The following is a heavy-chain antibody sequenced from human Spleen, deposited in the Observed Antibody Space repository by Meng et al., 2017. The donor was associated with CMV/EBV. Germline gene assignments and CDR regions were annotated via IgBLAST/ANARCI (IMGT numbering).Heavy chain of an antibody. CDR1: GFTFSGYE. Sequence: GASLKISCVASGFTFSGYEMNWVRQAPGKRLEWVSAISGSGGSTYYADSVKGRFTISRDNSKNTLYLQMNSLRAEDTAVYYCAKDEDPRGKHWGQGTLVTVSS. CDR2: ISGSGGST. J-gene: IGHJ1*01. D-gene: IGHD3-10*01. CDR3: AKDEDPRGKH. V-gene: IGHV3-23*01.